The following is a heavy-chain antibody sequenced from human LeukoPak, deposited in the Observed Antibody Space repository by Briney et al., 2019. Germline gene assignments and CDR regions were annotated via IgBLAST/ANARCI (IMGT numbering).Heavy chain of an antibody. V-gene: IGHV3-48*01. CDR3: AREYYYDSSGYYP. CDR2: ISSSSSTI. J-gene: IGHJ5*02. Sequence: GSLRLSCAASGFTFSSYSMNWVRQAPGKGLEWVSYISSSSSTIYYADSVKGRFTISRDNAKNSLYLQMNSLRAEDTAVYYCAREYYYDSSGYYPWGQGTLVTVSS. CDR1: GFTFSSYS. D-gene: IGHD3-22*01.